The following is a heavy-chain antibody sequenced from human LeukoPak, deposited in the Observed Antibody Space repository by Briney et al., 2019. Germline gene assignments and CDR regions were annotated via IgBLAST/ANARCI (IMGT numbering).Heavy chain of an antibody. Sequence: GGSLRLSCAASGFIVSCNYMSWVRQAPGKGLEWVSLIYSGGFTYYADSVKGRFTISRDNSKNTLYLQMNSLRAEDTAVYYCARDGSSGWYWVDYWGQGTLVTVSS. CDR2: IYSGGFT. J-gene: IGHJ4*02. CDR3: ARDGSSGWYWVDY. CDR1: GFIVSCNY. V-gene: IGHV3-53*01. D-gene: IGHD6-19*01.